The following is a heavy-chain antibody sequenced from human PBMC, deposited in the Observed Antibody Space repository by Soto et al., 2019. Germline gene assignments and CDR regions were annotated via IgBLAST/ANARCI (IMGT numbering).Heavy chain of an antibody. Sequence: QVQLQESGSGLVKPSQTLSLTCTVSGGSISSGGYYWSWIPQHPGKGLEWIGYIYYSGSTYYNPSLKSRVTISVDTFKNQFSLKLSSVTAADTAVYYSARDSHDAMDDWGQGTTVTVSS. V-gene: IGHV4-31*03. CDR2: IYYSGST. CDR1: GGSISSGGYY. CDR3: ARDSHDAMDD. J-gene: IGHJ6*02.